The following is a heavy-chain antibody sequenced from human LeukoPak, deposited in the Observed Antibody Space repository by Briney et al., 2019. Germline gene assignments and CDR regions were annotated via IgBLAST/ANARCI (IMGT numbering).Heavy chain of an antibody. Sequence: PSKTLSLTCTVSGGSISSYYWSWIRQPPGKGLEWIGYIYYSGSTNYNPSLKSRVTISVDTSKNQFSLKLSSVTAADTAVYYCARHGRYSGSPTFDYWGQGTLVTVSS. D-gene: IGHD1-26*01. CDR3: ARHGRYSGSPTFDY. J-gene: IGHJ4*02. CDR2: IYYSGST. CDR1: GGSISSYY. V-gene: IGHV4-59*08.